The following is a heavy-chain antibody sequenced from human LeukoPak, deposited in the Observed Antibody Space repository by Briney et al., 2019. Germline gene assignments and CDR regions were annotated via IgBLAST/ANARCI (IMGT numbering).Heavy chain of an antibody. CDR2: IYSGGST. V-gene: IGHV3-53*01. CDR3: ARAGAAYRSGGSCYYYYGMDV. D-gene: IGHD2-15*01. J-gene: IGHJ6*02. CDR1: GFTVSSNY. Sequence: PGGSLRLSCAASGFTVSSNYMSWVRQAPGKGLEWVSVIYSGGSTYYADSVKGRFTISRDNSKNTLYLQMNSLRAEDTAVYYCARAGAAYRSGGSCYYYYGMDVWGQGTTVTVSS.